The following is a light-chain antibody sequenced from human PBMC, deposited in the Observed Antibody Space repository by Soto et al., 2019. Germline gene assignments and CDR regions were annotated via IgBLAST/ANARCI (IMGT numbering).Light chain of an antibody. Sequence: DIQMTQSPPTLSASVGDRVTITCRASQSISSWLACYQQRPGKAPNLLIYDVSSLESGVPSRFSGSGSGTEFTLTISSLQPDDFAPYYCQQYTNYPWTFGQGTKVEIK. CDR2: DVS. CDR1: QSISSW. CDR3: QQYTNYPWT. V-gene: IGKV1-5*01. J-gene: IGKJ1*01.